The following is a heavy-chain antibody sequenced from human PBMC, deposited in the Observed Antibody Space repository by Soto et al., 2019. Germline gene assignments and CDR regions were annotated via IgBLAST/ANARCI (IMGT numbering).Heavy chain of an antibody. V-gene: IGHV3-23*01. CDR1: GLTFSNYA. CDR3: AKVLYSDTSAYNY. Sequence: VGSLRLSCVASGLTFSNYAMSWVRQAPGKGLEWVSSISGTGVTSYYADSVKGRFTIARDNSKYTLSLKLNNLRAEDTALYYCAKVLYSDTSAYNYWGPGTLVTVSS. CDR2: ISGTGVTS. J-gene: IGHJ4*02. D-gene: IGHD3-22*01.